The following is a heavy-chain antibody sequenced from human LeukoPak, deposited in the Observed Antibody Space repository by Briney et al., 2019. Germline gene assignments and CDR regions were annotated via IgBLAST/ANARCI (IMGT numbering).Heavy chain of an antibody. V-gene: IGHV3-21*01. CDR1: GFTFSSYS. J-gene: IGHJ3*02. CDR2: ISSSSSYI. Sequence: GGSLRLSCAASGFTFSSYSMNWVRQAPGKGLEWVSSISSSSSYIYYADSVKGRFTISRDNAKNSLYLQMNSLRAEDTAVYYCARDEAAAGRRIAFDIWGQGTMVTVSS. D-gene: IGHD6-13*01. CDR3: ARDEAAAGRRIAFDI.